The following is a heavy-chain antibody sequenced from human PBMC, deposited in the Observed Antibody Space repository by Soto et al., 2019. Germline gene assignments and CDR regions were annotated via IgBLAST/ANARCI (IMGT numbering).Heavy chain of an antibody. CDR3: ARVRPSSTGATGYYYYGMDV. CDR1: GYSFTSYW. J-gene: IGHJ6*02. D-gene: IGHD5-12*01. Sequence: GESLKISCMGSGYSFTSYWIGLVRQMPGKRLGWVGIIYRGGSDTRYSPSFQGQVTISAAKSISTAYLPWSSLKASDTAMYYSARVRPSSTGATGYYYYGMDVWGQGTTVTVSS. V-gene: IGHV5-51*01. CDR2: IYRGGSDT.